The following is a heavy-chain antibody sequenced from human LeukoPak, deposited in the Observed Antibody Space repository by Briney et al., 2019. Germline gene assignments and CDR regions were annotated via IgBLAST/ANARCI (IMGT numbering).Heavy chain of an antibody. J-gene: IGHJ5*02. CDR1: GFSLSTSGVG. V-gene: IGHV2-5*02. D-gene: IGHD3-9*01. CDR3: AHTRREGFDTDNWFDP. Sequence: SGPTLVKPTQTLTLTCTFSGFSLSTSGVGVGRIRQPPGKALEWLTLLYWDDDKRYSPSLKSRLTITKDTSKNQVVLTMTNMDPVDTATYYCAHTRREGFDTDNWFDPWGQGTLVTVSS. CDR2: LYWDDDK.